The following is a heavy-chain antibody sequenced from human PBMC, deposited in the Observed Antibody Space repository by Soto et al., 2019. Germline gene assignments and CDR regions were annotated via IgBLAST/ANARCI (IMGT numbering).Heavy chain of an antibody. J-gene: IGHJ2*01. CDR2: IKQDGSER. CDR3: ARSSSGWYPDWYFDL. Sequence: GGSLRLSCAASGFTFSSYWMNWVRQAPGKGPEWVAKIKQDGSERYYVDSVQGRFTISRDNAKNSLYLQMNSLRAEDTAAYYCARSSSGWYPDWYFDLWGRGTLVTVSS. CDR1: GFTFSSYW. V-gene: IGHV3-7*01. D-gene: IGHD6-19*01.